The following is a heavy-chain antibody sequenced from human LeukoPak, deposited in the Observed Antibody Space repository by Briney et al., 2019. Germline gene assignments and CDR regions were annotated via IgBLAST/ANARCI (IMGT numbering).Heavy chain of an antibody. V-gene: IGHV3-23*03. Sequence: GGSLRLSCAASGFTFSNYAVTWVRQAPGKGLEWISVIYSGGSTYYADSVKGRFTISRDNSKNTLYLQMNRLRADDTAVYYCARADMAFFDYWGQGTLVTVSS. D-gene: IGHD5-24*01. CDR1: GFTFSNYA. J-gene: IGHJ4*02. CDR2: IYSGGST. CDR3: ARADMAFFDY.